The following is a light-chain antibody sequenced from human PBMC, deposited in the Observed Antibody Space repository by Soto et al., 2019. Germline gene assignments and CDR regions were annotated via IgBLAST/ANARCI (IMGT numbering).Light chain of an antibody. Sequence: QSVLTQTPSASGTPGQRVIISCSGSSSNIGSNYVYWYQQLSGTAPKLLISRDNERPSGVPDRFSGSKSGTSGSLAISGLRSEDEADYYCAAWDDSLSSPVFGGGTKLTVL. CDR3: AAWDDSLSSPV. J-gene: IGLJ2*01. CDR1: SSNIGSNY. V-gene: IGLV1-47*01. CDR2: RDN.